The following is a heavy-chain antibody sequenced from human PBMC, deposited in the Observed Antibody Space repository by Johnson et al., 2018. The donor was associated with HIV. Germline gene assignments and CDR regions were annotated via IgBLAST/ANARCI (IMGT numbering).Heavy chain of an antibody. D-gene: IGHD4-11*01. CDR3: ARGSTVTTLSGAVDI. CDR2: IYSGGST. CDR1: GFTVSSNY. V-gene: IGHV3-66*01. Sequence: VQLVESGGGLVQPGGSLRLSCAASGFTVSSNYMSWVRQAPGKGLEWVSVIYSGGSTYYADSVKGRFTISRDNSKNTLYLQMNSLRADDTAVYYCARGSTVTTLSGAVDIWGQGTLVTVSS. J-gene: IGHJ3*02.